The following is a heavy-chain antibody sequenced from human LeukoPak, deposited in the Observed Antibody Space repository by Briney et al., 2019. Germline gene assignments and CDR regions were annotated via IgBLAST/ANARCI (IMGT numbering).Heavy chain of an antibody. D-gene: IGHD1-14*01. Sequence: GGSLRLSCAASGFTFSSYAMSWVRQAPGKGLEWVSAISGSGGSTYYAGSVKGRFTISRDNSENTLFLRMNSLRAEDTAVYYCAKATGYLLWGQGTLVIVSS. CDR1: GFTFSSYA. V-gene: IGHV3-23*01. CDR2: ISGSGGST. CDR3: AKATGYLL. J-gene: IGHJ4*02.